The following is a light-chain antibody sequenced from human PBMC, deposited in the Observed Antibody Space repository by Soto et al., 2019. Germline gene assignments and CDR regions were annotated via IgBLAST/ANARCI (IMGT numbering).Light chain of an antibody. CDR1: SSNIGADDD. Sequence: QAVVTQPPSVSGAPGQRVTISCTGSSSNIGADDDVQWYQQVPGTAPKLLIYGNTNRPSGVPVRFSGSISGTSASLAISGLKAEDEADYYCQSPVSSRSAHVVFGGGTKLTVL. J-gene: IGLJ2*01. CDR2: GNT. CDR3: QSPVSSRSAHVV. V-gene: IGLV1-40*01.